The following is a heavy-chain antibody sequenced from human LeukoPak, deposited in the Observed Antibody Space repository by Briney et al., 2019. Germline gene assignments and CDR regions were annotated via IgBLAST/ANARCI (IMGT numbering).Heavy chain of an antibody. D-gene: IGHD3-10*01. CDR2: MYTSGST. J-gene: IGHJ5*01. CDR1: GGSISSYY. CDR3: GSWVRGDDANENWLDS. V-gene: IGHV4-4*07. Sequence: SETLSLTCTVSGGSISSYYWSWIRQPAGKGLELIGRMYTSGSTNYNPSLKNRVTMTVDTSKNQFSLKLSSVTAADTAVYYCGSWVRGDDANENWLDSWGQGTRVTVSS.